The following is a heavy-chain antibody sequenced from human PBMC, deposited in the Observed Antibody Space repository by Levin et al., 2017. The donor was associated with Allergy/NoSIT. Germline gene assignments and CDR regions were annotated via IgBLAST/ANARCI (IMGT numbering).Heavy chain of an antibody. J-gene: IGHJ4*02. Sequence: SLETLSLTCTVSGGSISSSSYYWGWIRQPPGKGLEWIGSIYYSGSTYYNPSLKSRVTISVDTSKNQFSLKLSSVTAADTAVYYCARNPRLRGDYAGGFFDYLGQGTLVTVSS. CDR2: IYYSGST. V-gene: IGHV4-39*01. CDR1: GGSISSSSYY. CDR3: ARNPRLRGDYAGGFFDY. D-gene: IGHD4-17*01.